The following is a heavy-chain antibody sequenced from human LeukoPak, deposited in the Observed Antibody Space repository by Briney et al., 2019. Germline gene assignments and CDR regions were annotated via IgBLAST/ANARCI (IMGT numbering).Heavy chain of an antibody. CDR3: TRGAGWLIDY. J-gene: IGHJ4*02. Sequence: SETLSLTCTVSGDSISTYYWSWIRQPAGKGLEWIGRIYTSGSTNYNPSLKSRVTMSVDTSKNQFSLKRSSVTAADTAVYYCTRGAGWLIDYWGQGILVTVSS. CDR1: GDSISTYY. D-gene: IGHD3-16*01. V-gene: IGHV4-4*07. CDR2: IYTSGST.